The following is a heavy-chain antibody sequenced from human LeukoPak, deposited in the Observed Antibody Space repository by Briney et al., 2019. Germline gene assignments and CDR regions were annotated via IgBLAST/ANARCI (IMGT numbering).Heavy chain of an antibody. Sequence: GGSLRLSCAASGFTFSSYGMHWVRQAPGKGLEWVAFIRYDGSNKYYADSVKGRFTISRDNSKNTLYLQMNSLRAEDTAVYYCAKDYRSAYYYDSSGYPSVFDYWGQGTLVTVSS. CDR2: IRYDGSNK. D-gene: IGHD3-22*01. CDR3: AKDYRSAYYYDSSGYPSVFDY. CDR1: GFTFSSYG. J-gene: IGHJ4*02. V-gene: IGHV3-30*02.